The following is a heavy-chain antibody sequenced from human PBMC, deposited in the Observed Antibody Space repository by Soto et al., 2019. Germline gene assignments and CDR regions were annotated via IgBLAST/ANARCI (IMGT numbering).Heavy chain of an antibody. CDR1: GFTFSSYW. D-gene: IGHD3-16*01. J-gene: IGHJ4*02. CDR3: ARETFRSFYSDY. V-gene: IGHV3-74*01. Sequence: GGSLRLSCTASGFTFSSYWMHWVRQDPGKGLVWVSRIKSDGSSTNYADSVKGRFTISRDNAKNTLYLQMNSLRAEDTAVYYCARETFRSFYSDYWGQGTLVTVSS. CDR2: IKSDGSST.